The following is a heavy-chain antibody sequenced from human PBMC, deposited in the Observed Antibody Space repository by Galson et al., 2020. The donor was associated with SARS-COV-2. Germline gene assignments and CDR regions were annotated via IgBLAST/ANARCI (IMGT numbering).Heavy chain of an antibody. J-gene: IGHJ6*02. D-gene: IGHD3-10*01. CDR1: GFTFSSYS. CDR3: ASPMGPDYYYYYYDGR. CDR2: ISSSSSYI. Sequence: GGSLRLSCAASGFTFSSYSMNWVRQAPGKGLEWVSSISSSSSYIYYADSVKGRFTISRDNAKNSLYLQMNSLRAEDTAVYYCASPMGPDYYYYYYDGRLGPRDHGHRLL. V-gene: IGHV3-21*01.